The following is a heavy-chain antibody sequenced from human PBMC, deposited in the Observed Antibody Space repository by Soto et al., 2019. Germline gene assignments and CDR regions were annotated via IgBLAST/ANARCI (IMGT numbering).Heavy chain of an antibody. V-gene: IGHV3-30*18. J-gene: IGHJ2*01. Sequence: QVQLVESGGGVVQPGRSLRLSCAASGFTYSTFGMHWVRQAPGKGLEWVAVIAADGLAQYYADSVKGRFTISRDNSETTLFLQMNNLGAEDTAVYYCAKEFFSPQAYWFFDLWGRGTLVTVSS. D-gene: IGHD3-3*01. CDR2: IAADGLAQ. CDR1: GFTYSTFG. CDR3: AKEFFSPQAYWFFDL.